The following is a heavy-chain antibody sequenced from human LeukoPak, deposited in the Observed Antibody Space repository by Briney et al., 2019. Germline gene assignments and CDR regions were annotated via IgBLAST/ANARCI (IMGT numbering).Heavy chain of an antibody. V-gene: IGHV1-2*02. CDR1: GYTFTGYY. J-gene: IGHJ4*02. D-gene: IGHD6-13*01. CDR2: INPNSGGA. CDR3: ARARSRGAYSSSWYGPFDY. Sequence: ASVKVSCKASGYTFTGYYMHWVRQAPGQGLEWMGWINPNSGGANYAQKFQGRVTMTRDTSISTAYMELSRLRSDDTAVYYCARARSRGAYSSSWYGPFDYWGQGTLVTVSS.